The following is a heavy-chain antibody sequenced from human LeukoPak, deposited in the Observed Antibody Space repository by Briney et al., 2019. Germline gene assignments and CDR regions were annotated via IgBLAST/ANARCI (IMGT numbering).Heavy chain of an antibody. J-gene: IGHJ6*03. CDR1: GGSISSYY. CDR2: IYTSGST. CDR3: ARHLVGLAAAGYYYYYMDV. D-gene: IGHD6-13*01. V-gene: IGHV4-4*09. Sequence: PSETLSLTCTVSGGSISSYYWSWIRQPPGKGLEWIGYIYTSGSTNYNPSLKSRVTISVDTSKNQFSLKLSSVTAADTAVYYCARHLVGLAAAGYYYYYMDVWGKGTTVTVSS.